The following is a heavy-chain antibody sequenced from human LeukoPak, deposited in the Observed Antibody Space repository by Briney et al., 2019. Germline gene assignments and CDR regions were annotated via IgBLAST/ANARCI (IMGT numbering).Heavy chain of an antibody. CDR1: GFTISSYA. Sequence: GGSLRLSCAASGFTISSYAMSWVRQAPGKGLEWVSAISGSGGSTYYADSVKGRFTISRDNSKNTLYLQMNSLRAEDTAVYYCAKDPITMVRGSSMDVWGQGTTVTVSS. D-gene: IGHD3-10*01. CDR2: ISGSGGST. V-gene: IGHV3-23*01. CDR3: AKDPITMVRGSSMDV. J-gene: IGHJ6*02.